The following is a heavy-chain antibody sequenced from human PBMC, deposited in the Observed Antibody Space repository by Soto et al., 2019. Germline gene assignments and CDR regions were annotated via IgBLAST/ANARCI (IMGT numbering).Heavy chain of an antibody. V-gene: IGHV4-31*03. CDR1: GGSITSGGYY. J-gene: IGHJ5*02. Sequence: QVQLQESGPGLVKPSQTLSLTCTVSGGSITSGGYYWSWIRQHPGKGLEWIGYIYYSGFPNYNPSRKSRFTISVDTSKNQFSRKLSSVTAADTAVYYCARSVFPWGQGTLVTVSS. CDR3: ARSVFP. CDR2: IYYSGFP.